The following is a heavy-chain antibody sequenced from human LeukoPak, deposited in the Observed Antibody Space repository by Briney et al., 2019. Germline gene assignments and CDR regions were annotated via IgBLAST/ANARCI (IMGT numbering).Heavy chain of an antibody. CDR3: ARASYDSSGYYPHSDY. D-gene: IGHD3-22*01. V-gene: IGHV1-8*01. CDR1: GYTFTSYD. Sequence: ASVKVSCKASGYTFTSYDINWVRQATGQGLEWMGWMNPNSGNTGYAQKFQGRVTMTRNTFISTAYMELSSLRSEDTAVYYCARASYDSSGYYPHSDYWGQGTLVTVSS. CDR2: MNPNSGNT. J-gene: IGHJ4*02.